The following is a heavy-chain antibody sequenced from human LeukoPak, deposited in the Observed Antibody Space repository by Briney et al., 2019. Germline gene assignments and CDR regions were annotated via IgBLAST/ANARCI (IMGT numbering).Heavy chain of an antibody. Sequence: SETLSLTCTVSGGSISSYYWSWVRQPPGKGLEWIGNIYYSGSTNYNPSLKSRVTISVDTSKNQFSLKLSSVTAADTAVYYCTRGSIAYYYMDVWGKGTTVTISS. CDR1: GGSISSYY. V-gene: IGHV4-59*01. CDR3: TRGSIAYYYMDV. D-gene: IGHD3-22*01. J-gene: IGHJ6*03. CDR2: IYYSGST.